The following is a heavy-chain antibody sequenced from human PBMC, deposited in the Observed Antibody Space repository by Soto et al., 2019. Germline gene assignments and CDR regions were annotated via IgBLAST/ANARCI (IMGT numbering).Heavy chain of an antibody. Sequence: XGTLSLTCTVSGGSIGSYYWSWIRQPPGKGLEWIGYIYYSGSTNYNPSLKSRVTISVDASKNQSSLKLSSVTAADTAVYYCARVPDYYYGMDVWGQGTTVTVSS. CDR1: GGSIGSYY. CDR2: IYYSGST. V-gene: IGHV4-59*01. CDR3: ARVPDYYYGMDV. J-gene: IGHJ6*02.